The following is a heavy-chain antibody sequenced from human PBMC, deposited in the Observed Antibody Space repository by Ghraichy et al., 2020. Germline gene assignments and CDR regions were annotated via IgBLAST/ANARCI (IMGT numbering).Heavy chain of an antibody. V-gene: IGHV4-34*01. CDR2: INHISTT. J-gene: IGHJ6*02. CDR3: ARGCEYGSSSSGAPGDCMDV. Sequence: SETLSLTCAVYGGSFSGYHWSWSRPPPGKGLEWIGEINHISTTSYNPSLKSRVTISVDTSKNQFSLKLNSVTAADTAVYYCARGCEYGSSSSGAPGDCMDVGGPGTTVTVSS. D-gene: IGHD6-6*01. CDR1: GGSFSGYH.